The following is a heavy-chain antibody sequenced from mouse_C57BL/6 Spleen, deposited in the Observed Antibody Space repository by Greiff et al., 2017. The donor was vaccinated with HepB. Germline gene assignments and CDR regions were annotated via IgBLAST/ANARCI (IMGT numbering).Heavy chain of an antibody. D-gene: IGHD1-1*01. Sequence: VQLKQSGAELVRPGASVKLSCTASGFNIKDDYMHWVKQRPEQGLEWIGWIDPENGDTEYASKFQGKGTITADTSSNTAYLQLSSLTSEDTAVYYCTTCGHYYGSSVFAYWGQGTLVTVSA. CDR2: IDPENGDT. CDR1: GFNIKDDY. CDR3: TTCGHYYGSSVFAY. V-gene: IGHV14-4*01. J-gene: IGHJ3*01.